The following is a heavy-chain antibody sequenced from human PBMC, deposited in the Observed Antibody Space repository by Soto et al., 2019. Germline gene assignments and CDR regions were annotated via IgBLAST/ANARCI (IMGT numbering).Heavy chain of an antibody. CDR1: GYSISSCYY. J-gene: IGHJ4*02. D-gene: IGHD3-22*01. CDR2: IYHSGST. Sequence: SETLSLTCAVSGYSISSCYYWGWIRQPPGKGLEWIGSIYHSGSTYYNPSLTSRVTISVDTSKNQFSLKLSSVTAADTAVYYWATAEYYYDSSGYYGPTRIHYWGQATLVTVSS. V-gene: IGHV4-38-2*01. CDR3: ATAEYYYDSSGYYGPTRIHY.